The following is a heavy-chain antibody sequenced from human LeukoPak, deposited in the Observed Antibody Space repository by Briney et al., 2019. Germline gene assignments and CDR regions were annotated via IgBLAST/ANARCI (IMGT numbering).Heavy chain of an antibody. Sequence: SETLSLTCTVSGGSISSGGYYWSWIRQHPGKGLEWIGYIYYSGSTYYNPSLKSRVTISVDTSKNQFSLKLSSVTAADTAVYYCAREEYCNSTTCYKAFDIWGQGTMVTVSS. D-gene: IGHD2/OR15-2a*01. V-gene: IGHV4-31*03. CDR2: IYYSGST. CDR3: AREEYCNSTTCYKAFDI. CDR1: GGSISSGGYY. J-gene: IGHJ3*02.